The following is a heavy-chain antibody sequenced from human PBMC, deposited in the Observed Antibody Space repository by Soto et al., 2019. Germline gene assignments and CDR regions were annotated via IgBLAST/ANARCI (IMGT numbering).Heavy chain of an antibody. D-gene: IGHD3-10*01. V-gene: IGHV3-23*01. CDR1: GFTFSSYA. CDR2: ISGSGGST. J-gene: IGHJ6*02. CDR3: AKVMGYGSGSYGPAFYYYGMDV. Sequence: GGSLRLSCAASGFTFSSYAMSWVRQAPGKGLEWVSAISGSGGSTYYADSVKGRFTTSRDNSKNTLYLQMNSLRAEDTAVYYCAKVMGYGSGSYGPAFYYYGMDVWGQGTTVTVSS.